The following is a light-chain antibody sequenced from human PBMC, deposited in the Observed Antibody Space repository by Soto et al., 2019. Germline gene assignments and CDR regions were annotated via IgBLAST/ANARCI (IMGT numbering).Light chain of an antibody. J-gene: IGKJ1*01. CDR1: QTISSW. CDR3: QQYNTYST. V-gene: IGKV1-5*03. CDR2: KAS. Sequence: DIQMTQSPSTLSGSVVDRVTITCRASQTISSWLAWYQQKPGKAPKLLIYKASTLKSGVPSRFSGGGFGTEFTLTINSLQPDDFATYYCQQYNTYSTFGQGTKVDIK.